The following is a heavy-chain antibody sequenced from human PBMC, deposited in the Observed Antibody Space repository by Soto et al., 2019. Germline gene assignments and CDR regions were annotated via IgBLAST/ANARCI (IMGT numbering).Heavy chain of an antibody. CDR1: GGSISSGGYY. Sequence: SETLSLTCTVSGGSISSGGYYWSWIRQHPGKGLEWIGYIYYSGSTYYNPSLKSRVTISVDTSKNQFSLKLSSVTAADTAVYFCARESRAYYYYYCMDVWGQGTMVTVSS. CDR2: IYYSGST. J-gene: IGHJ6*02. V-gene: IGHV4-31*03. CDR3: ARESRAYYYYYCMDV.